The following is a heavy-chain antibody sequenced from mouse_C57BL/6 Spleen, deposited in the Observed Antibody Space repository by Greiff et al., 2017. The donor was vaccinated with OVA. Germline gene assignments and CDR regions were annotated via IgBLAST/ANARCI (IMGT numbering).Heavy chain of an antibody. CDR2: ISDGGSYT. D-gene: IGHD4-1*01. V-gene: IGHV5-4*03. CDR1: GFTFSSYA. J-gene: IGHJ2*01. CDR3: ASELGRGYFDY. Sequence: EVKLMESGGGLVKPGGSLKLSCAASGFTFSSYAMSWVRQTPEKRLEWVATISDGGSYTYYPDNVKGRFTISRDNAKNNLYLQMSHLKSEDTAMYYCASELGRGYFDYWGQGTTLTVSS.